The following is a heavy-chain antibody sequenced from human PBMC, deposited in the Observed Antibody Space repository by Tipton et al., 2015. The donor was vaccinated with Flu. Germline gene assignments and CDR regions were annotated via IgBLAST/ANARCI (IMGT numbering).Heavy chain of an antibody. V-gene: IGHV4-59*07. CDR1: GGSISSYY. Sequence: TLSLTCTVSGGSISSYYWSWIRQPPGKGLEWIGYIYYSGSTNYNPSLKSRVTISVDTSKNQFSLKLSSATAADTAVYYCASTIVLGSIRWFDPWGQGTLVTVSS. D-gene: IGHD2/OR15-2a*01. CDR2: IYYSGST. CDR3: ASTIVLGSIRWFDP. J-gene: IGHJ5*02.